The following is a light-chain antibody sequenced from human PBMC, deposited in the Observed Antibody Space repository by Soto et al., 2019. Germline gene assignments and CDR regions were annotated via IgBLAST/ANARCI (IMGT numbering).Light chain of an antibody. CDR2: DAF. J-gene: IGKJ3*01. Sequence: EIVLTQSPATLSLSQGETATLSCTSSQSVSSYLAWYQHKPGQAPRLLIYDAFNRATRVPVRFSGSGSGTDFTLTISSLEPEDFAVYYCQQRSNWAPITFGPGTKVDIK. V-gene: IGKV3-11*01. CDR1: QSVSSY. CDR3: QQRSNWAPIT.